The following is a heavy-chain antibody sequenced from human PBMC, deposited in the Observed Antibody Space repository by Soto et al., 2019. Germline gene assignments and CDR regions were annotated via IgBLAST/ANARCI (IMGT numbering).Heavy chain of an antibody. Sequence: ASVKVSCKASGYTFTGYYMHWVRQAPGQGLEWMGWINPNSGGTNYAQKFQGRVTMTRDTSIGTAYMELSRLRSDDTAVYYCARDLLRGHDYGDYVGGMDVWGQGTTVTVSS. J-gene: IGHJ6*02. D-gene: IGHD4-17*01. V-gene: IGHV1-2*02. CDR3: ARDLLRGHDYGDYVGGMDV. CDR2: INPNSGGT. CDR1: GYTFTGYY.